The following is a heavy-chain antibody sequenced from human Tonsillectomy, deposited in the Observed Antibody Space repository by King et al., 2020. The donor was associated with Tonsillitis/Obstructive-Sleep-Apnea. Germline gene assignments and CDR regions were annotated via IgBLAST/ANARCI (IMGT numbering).Heavy chain of an antibody. J-gene: IGHJ4*02. CDR2: ISGNVGST. Sequence: VQLVESGGGLVQPGGSLRLSCAASGFTFSSYAMSWVRQAPGKGLEWVSAISGNVGSTYYSDSVRGRFTISRHNSKNTLYMKMNSLRAEDTAVSYCAKGPNSGSNYYFAYWGQGALVTVSS. CDR3: AKGPNSGSNYYFAY. D-gene: IGHD1-26*01. V-gene: IGHV3-23*04. CDR1: GFTFSSYA.